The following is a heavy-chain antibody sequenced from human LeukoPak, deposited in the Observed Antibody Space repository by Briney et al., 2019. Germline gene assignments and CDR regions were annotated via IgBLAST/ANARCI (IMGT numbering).Heavy chain of an antibody. CDR1: GFTVSSNY. D-gene: IGHD3-22*01. CDR2: IYSGGST. Sequence: GGSLRLSCAASGFTVSSNYMSWVRQAPGKGLEWVSVIYSGGSTYYPDSLKGRFTISRTNSKNTLYLQMNSLRAEDTAVYYCAGGLGDSSGYYFGSFAYWGQGTVVTVSS. J-gene: IGHJ4*02. CDR3: AGGLGDSSGYYFGSFAY. V-gene: IGHV3-66*01.